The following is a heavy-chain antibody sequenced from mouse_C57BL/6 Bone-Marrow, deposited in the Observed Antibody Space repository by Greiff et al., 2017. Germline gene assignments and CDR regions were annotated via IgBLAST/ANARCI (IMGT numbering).Heavy chain of an antibody. CDR1: GYTFTSYG. J-gene: IGHJ2*01. D-gene: IGHD2-2*01. CDR2: IYPRSGNT. V-gene: IGHV1-81*01. Sequence: QVQLKESGAELARPGASVKLSCKASGYTFTSYGISWVKQRTGQGLEWIGEIYPRSGNTYYNEKFKGKATLTADKSSSTAYMGLRSLTSEDSAGYFWARGRRVYYGYDEDYWGQGTTLTVSS. CDR3: ARGRRVYYGYDEDY.